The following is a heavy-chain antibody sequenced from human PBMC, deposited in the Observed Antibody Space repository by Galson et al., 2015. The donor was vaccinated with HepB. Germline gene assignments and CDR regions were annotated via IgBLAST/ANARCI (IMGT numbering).Heavy chain of an antibody. CDR3: AACAEYSSGWYGGDAFDI. D-gene: IGHD6-19*01. Sequence: SVKVSCKASGFTFTSSAVQWVRQARGQRLEWIGWIVVGSGNTNYAQKFQERVTITRDMSTSTAYMELSSLRSEDTAVYYCAACAEYSSGWYGGDAFDIWGQGTMVPVSS. CDR1: GFTFTSSA. CDR2: IVVGSGNT. J-gene: IGHJ3*02. V-gene: IGHV1-58*01.